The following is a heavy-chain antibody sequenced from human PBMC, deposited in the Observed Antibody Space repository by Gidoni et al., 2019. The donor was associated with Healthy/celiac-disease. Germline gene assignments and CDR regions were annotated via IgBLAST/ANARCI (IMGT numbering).Heavy chain of an antibody. CDR1: GFTFSSYW. CDR3: ARDADIAAAIFDY. Sequence: EVQLVESGGGLVQPGGSLRLPCAASGFTFSSYWMSWVRQAPGKGLEWVANRKQDGSEKYYVDSVKGRFTISRDNAKKSLYLQMNSLRAEDTAVYYCARDADIAAAIFDYWGQGTLVTVSS. D-gene: IGHD6-13*01. V-gene: IGHV3-7*03. CDR2: RKQDGSEK. J-gene: IGHJ4*02.